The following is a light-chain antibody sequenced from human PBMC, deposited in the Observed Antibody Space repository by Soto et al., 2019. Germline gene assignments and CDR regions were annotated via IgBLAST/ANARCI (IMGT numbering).Light chain of an antibody. CDR3: AACSDSMNGPV. CDR2: TTN. CDR1: SSNIGTSS. J-gene: IGLJ1*01. Sequence: QSVLTQPHSASGTPGQRVTISCSGSSSNIGTSSVHWFQQLPGTAPKLLISTTNQLPSGVPERFSGSKSGTSASLAISGFHSEDEADYYCAACSDSMNGPVFGAGTKITFL. V-gene: IGLV1-44*01.